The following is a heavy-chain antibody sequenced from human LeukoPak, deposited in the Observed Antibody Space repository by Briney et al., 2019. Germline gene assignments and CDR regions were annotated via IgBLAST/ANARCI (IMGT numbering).Heavy chain of an antibody. CDR2: ISGSGSNT. CDR3: AKGRSSWPNFDY. J-gene: IGHJ4*02. D-gene: IGHD6-13*01. V-gene: IGHV3-23*01. CDR1: GFTFSSYA. Sequence: GGSLRLSCAASGFTFSSYAMSWVRQAPGKGLEWVSGISGSGSNTYYADSVKGRFTISRDNSKNTLYLQMNSLRAEDTAVYYCAKGRSSWPNFDYWGQGTLVTVSS.